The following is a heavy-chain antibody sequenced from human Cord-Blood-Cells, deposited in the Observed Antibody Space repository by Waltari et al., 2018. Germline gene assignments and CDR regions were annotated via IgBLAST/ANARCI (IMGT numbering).Heavy chain of an antibody. CDR1: GGTFSRYA. Sequence: QVQLVQSGAEVKKPGSSVKVSCKASGGTFSRYAISWVRQAPGQGLEWMGGIIPSLGIANYAQKFQGRVTITADKSTSTAYMELSSLRSEDTAVYYCATNPLQYYYDSSGYYFDYWGQGTLVTVSS. V-gene: IGHV1-69*10. D-gene: IGHD3-22*01. CDR3: ATNPLQYYYDSSGYYFDY. J-gene: IGHJ4*02. CDR2: IIPSLGIA.